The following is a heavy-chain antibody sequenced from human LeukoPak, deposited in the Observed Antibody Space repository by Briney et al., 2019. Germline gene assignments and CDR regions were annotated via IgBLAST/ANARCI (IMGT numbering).Heavy chain of an antibody. V-gene: IGHV4-31*03. J-gene: IGHJ4*02. CDR1: GGSISSGGYY. Sequence: PSETLSLTCTVSGGSISSGGYYWSWIRQHPGKGLEWIGYIYYSGSTYYNPSLKSRVTISVDTSKNQFSLKLSSVTAADTAVYYCARGAGYWCSSTSCSKGSFDYWGQGTLVTVSS. CDR3: ARGAGYWCSSTSCSKGSFDY. D-gene: IGHD2-2*01. CDR2: IYYSGST.